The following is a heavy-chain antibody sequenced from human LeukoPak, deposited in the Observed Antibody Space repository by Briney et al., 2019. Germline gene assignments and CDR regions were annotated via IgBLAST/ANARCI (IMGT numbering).Heavy chain of an antibody. CDR3: ASGYGGYVN. Sequence: GGSLRLSCAVSGFTFSSYWMHWVRQAPGKGLVWVSRISSDGSNTIYADSVRGRFTISRDNAKHTLYLQMNSLRAEDTAVYYCASGYGGYVNWGQGTPVTVSS. CDR1: GFTFSSYW. D-gene: IGHD4-23*01. J-gene: IGHJ4*02. CDR2: ISSDGSNT. V-gene: IGHV3-74*01.